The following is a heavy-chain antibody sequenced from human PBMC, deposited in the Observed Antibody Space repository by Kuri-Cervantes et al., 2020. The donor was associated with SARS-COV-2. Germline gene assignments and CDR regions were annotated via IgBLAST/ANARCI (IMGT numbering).Heavy chain of an antibody. D-gene: IGHD3-10*01. J-gene: IGHJ4*02. CDR2: IYTSGST. V-gene: IGHV4-61*02. CDR1: GGSISSGSYY. CDR3: ARGGRTRNSYYFDY. Sequence: SETLSLTCTVSGGSISSGSYYWSWIRQPAGKGLEWIGRIYTSGSTNYNPSLKSQVTISVDTSKNQFSLKLSSVTAADTAVYYCARGGRTRNSYYFDYWGQGTLVTVSS.